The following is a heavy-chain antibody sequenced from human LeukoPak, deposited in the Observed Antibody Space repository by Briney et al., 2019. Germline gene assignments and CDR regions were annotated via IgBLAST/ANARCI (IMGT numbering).Heavy chain of an antibody. Sequence: PSETLSLTCAVYGGSFSGYYWSWIRQPPGKGLEWIGEINHSGSTNYNPSLKSRVTISVDTSKNQFSLKLSSVTAADTAVYYCAKGPLYYYYYYMDVWGKGTTVTVS. V-gene: IGHV4-34*01. CDR1: GGSFSGYY. CDR3: AKGPLYYYYYYMDV. J-gene: IGHJ6*03. CDR2: INHSGST.